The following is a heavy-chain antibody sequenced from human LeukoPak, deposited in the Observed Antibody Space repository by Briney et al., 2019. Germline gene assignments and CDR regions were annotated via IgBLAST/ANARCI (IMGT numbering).Heavy chain of an antibody. Sequence: PGGSLRLSCAASGFTVSSNYMSWVRQAPGKGLEWVANIKQDGSEKYYVDSVKGRFTISRDNAKNSLYLQMNSLRAEDTAVYYCARDTPSFVGSDAFDIWGQGAMVTVSS. D-gene: IGHD2-15*01. CDR2: IKQDGSEK. J-gene: IGHJ3*02. CDR3: ARDTPSFVGSDAFDI. CDR1: GFTVSSNY. V-gene: IGHV3-7*01.